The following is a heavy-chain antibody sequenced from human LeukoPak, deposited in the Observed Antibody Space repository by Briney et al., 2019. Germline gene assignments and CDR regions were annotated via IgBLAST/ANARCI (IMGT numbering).Heavy chain of an antibody. CDR1: GFNFNNYA. J-gene: IGHJ4*02. Sequence: GGSLRLSCVVSGFNFNNYAMSWVRQAPGKGLEWVSVFRGSGGFTHYADSAKGRFTISRDNSKNTVYLQMNSLRAEDTAVYYCARDSPGLYPFDTWGQGTLVTVSS. D-gene: IGHD2-15*01. V-gene: IGHV3-23*01. CDR2: FRGSGGFT. CDR3: ARDSPGLYPFDT.